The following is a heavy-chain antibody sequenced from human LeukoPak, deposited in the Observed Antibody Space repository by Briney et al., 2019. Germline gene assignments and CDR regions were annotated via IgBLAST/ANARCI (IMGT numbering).Heavy chain of an antibody. CDR3: ARGSTPMRGFCSSGSCTLFEY. D-gene: IGHD2-15*01. CDR2: FYPADYDA. CDR1: GYSFSTYW. Sequence: GESLKISFKGSGYSFSTYWIALVRQMPGKGLEGGGIFYPADYDARYSPSFQGQVTISADQSITTDYLQWSIMKASDTAIYYCARGSTPMRGFCSSGSCTLFEYWGQGALVTVSS. J-gene: IGHJ4*02. V-gene: IGHV5-51*01.